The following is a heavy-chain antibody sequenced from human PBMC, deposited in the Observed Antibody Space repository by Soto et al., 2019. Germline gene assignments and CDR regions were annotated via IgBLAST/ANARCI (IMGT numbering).Heavy chain of an antibody. J-gene: IGHJ4*02. CDR2: IYASGSP. Sequence: QVQLQESGPGQVKPSETLSLTCTISGGSISVYYWSWIRPPPGQGLEWIGYIYASGSPSYNPSLKSRVTISADTSKNQISLKLTSPTAADTAGYYCARGVGSSPPQYWGRGTLVTVSS. V-gene: IGHV4-59*01. CDR3: ARGVGSSPPQY. CDR1: GGSISVYY. D-gene: IGHD1-26*01.